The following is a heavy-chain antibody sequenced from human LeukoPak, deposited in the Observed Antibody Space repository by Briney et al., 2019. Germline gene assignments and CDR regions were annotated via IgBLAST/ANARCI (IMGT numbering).Heavy chain of an antibody. Sequence: GGPLRLSCAAPGLTFSSYWVTGVRQAPGKGLEWVANIKQGGAVKYNEDSVKGRFTISRDNAKNSLYLQMNSLRAEDTAVYYCARETYYKMDVWGQGTTVTVSS. V-gene: IGHV3-7*01. CDR2: IKQGGAVK. CDR3: ARETYYKMDV. D-gene: IGHD2-21*01. J-gene: IGHJ6*02. CDR1: GLTFSSYW.